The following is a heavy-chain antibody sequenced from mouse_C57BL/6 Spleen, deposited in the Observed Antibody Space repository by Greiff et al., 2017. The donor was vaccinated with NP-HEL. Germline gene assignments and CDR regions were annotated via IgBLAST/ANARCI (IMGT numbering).Heavy chain of an antibody. J-gene: IGHJ1*03. CDR3: AREKNDGNYGYFDV. CDR1: GFNITDYY. D-gene: IGHD2-1*01. CDR2: IDPEDGET. Sequence: EVQLQQSGAELVKPGASVKLSCTASGFNITDYYMHWVKQRTEQGLEWIGRIDPEDGETKYDPKFQGKATITADTSSNTAYLQLSSLTSEDTAVYCGAREKNDGNYGYFDVWGTGTTVTVSS. V-gene: IGHV14-2*01.